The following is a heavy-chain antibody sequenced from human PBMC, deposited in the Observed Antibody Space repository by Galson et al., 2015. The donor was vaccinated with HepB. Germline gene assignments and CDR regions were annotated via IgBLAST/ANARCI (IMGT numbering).Heavy chain of an antibody. V-gene: IGHV2-5*01. CDR1: GFSLTTSGVG. CDR3: TWGRGYDTHDAFDI. D-gene: IGHD5-12*01. Sequence: PALVKPTQTLTLTCTFSGFSLTTSGVGMGWIRQPPGKALEWLALIYWNDDDRYSPSLKSRLTITKDTSKNQVVLTMTNMDPVDTATYFCTWGRGYDTHDAFDIWGQGTMITVSS. CDR2: IYWNDDD. J-gene: IGHJ3*02.